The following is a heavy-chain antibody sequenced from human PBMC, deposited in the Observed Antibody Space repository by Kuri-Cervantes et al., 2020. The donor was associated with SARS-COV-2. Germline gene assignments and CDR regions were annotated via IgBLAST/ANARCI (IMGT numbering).Heavy chain of an antibody. CDR3: ARTTPYDFWSGYYSGCYFDY. CDR2: IYHSGST. J-gene: IGHJ4*02. Sequence: GSLRLSCTVSGYSISSGYYWSWIRQPPGKGLEWIGSIYHSGSTYYNPSLKSRVTISVDTSKNQFSLKLSSVTAADTAVYYCARTTPYDFWSGYYSGCYFDYWGQGTLVTVSS. CDR1: GYSISSGYY. D-gene: IGHD3-3*01. V-gene: IGHV4-38-2*02.